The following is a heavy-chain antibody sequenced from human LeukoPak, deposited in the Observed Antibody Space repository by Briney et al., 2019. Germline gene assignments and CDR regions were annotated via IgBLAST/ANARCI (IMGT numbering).Heavy chain of an antibody. D-gene: IGHD5-18*01. CDR2: INHSGST. Sequence: SETLSLTCAVYGGSFSGYYWSWIRQTPGKGLEWIGEINHSGSTNYNPSLKSRVTISVDTSKNQCSLKLSSVTAADTAVYYCAREDGYSYYYFDYWGQGTLVTVSS. CDR3: AREDGYSYYYFDY. J-gene: IGHJ4*02. V-gene: IGHV4-34*01. CDR1: GGSFSGYY.